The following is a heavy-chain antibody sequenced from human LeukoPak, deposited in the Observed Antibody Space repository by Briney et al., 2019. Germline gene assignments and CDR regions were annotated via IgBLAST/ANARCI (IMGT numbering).Heavy chain of an antibody. CDR1: GGSISSYY. Sequence: PSETLSLTCTVSGGSISSYYWSWIRQPAGKGLEWIGRIYTSGSTNYNPSLKSRVTMSVDTSKNQFSLKLSSVTAADTAAYYCARATGYSSSWYLRNYYMDVWGKGTTVTISS. J-gene: IGHJ6*03. CDR2: IYTSGST. CDR3: ARATGYSSSWYLRNYYMDV. D-gene: IGHD6-13*01. V-gene: IGHV4-4*07.